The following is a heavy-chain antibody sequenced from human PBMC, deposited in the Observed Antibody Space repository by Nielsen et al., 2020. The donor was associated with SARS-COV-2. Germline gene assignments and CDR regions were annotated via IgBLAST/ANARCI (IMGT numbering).Heavy chain of an antibody. CDR3: GVAGGY. Sequence: GASLKISCSASGFTFSSYAMHWVRQAPGKGLEYVSAISSNGGSTYYADSVKGRFTISRDNAKNTLYLQMNSLRAEDTAVYYCGVAGGYWGQGTLVTVSS. J-gene: IGHJ4*02. D-gene: IGHD6-19*01. V-gene: IGHV3-64*04. CDR1: GFTFSSYA. CDR2: ISSNGGST.